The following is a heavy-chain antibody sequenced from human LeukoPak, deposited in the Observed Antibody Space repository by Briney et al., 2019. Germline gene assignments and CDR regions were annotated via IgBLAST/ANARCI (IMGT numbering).Heavy chain of an antibody. V-gene: IGHV5-51*01. D-gene: IGHD2-2*01. J-gene: IGHJ4*02. CDR2: IYPGDSDT. CDR1: GSSFTSYW. Sequence: GGSLQISCQGSGSSFTSYWIGWVRQVPGKGLEWMGIIYPGDSDTRYSPSFQSQVTISADKTISTAYLQWSSLKASDTAMYYCARGGYCSSTSCLSFDYWGQGTLVTVSS. CDR3: ARGGYCSSTSCLSFDY.